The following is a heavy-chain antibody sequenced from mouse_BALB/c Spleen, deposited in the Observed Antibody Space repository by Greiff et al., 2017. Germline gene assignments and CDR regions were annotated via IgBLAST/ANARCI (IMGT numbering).Heavy chain of an antibody. D-gene: IGHD1-1*01. CDR3: ARERYYGSSWDWFAY. V-gene: IGHV2-9*02. J-gene: IGHJ3*01. Sequence: QVQRVESGPGLVAPSQSLSITCTVSGFSLTSYGVHWVRQPPGKGLEWLGVIWAGGSTNYNSALMSRLSISKDNSKSQVFLKMNSLQTDDTAMYYCARERYYGSSWDWFAYWGQGTLVTVSA. CDR1: GFSLTSYG. CDR2: IWAGGST.